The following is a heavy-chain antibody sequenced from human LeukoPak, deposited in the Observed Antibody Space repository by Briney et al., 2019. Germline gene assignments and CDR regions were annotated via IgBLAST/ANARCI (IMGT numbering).Heavy chain of an antibody. CDR3: ARSYIVVVPAVYFDY. V-gene: IGHV1-3*01. D-gene: IGHD2-2*01. CDR2: INGGGGNT. Sequence: ASVKVSCTTSGYTFSTYAIQWVRQAPGQRLEWMGWINGGGGNTKFAQKFQGRVTITRDTSARSSYMELSSLRSEDTAVYYCARSYIVVVPAVYFDYWGQGTLVTVSS. J-gene: IGHJ4*02. CDR1: GYTFSTYA.